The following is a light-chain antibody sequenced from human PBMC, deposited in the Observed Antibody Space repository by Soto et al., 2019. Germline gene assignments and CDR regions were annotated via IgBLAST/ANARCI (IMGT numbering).Light chain of an antibody. CDR2: GDT. V-gene: IGLV1-40*01. CDR3: QSYDSSLSVVV. Sequence: QSVLTQPPSVSGAPGQRVIISCTGSSSNIGAGYDVKWYQQLPGTAPKLLIYGDTNRPSGVPDRFSGSKSGTSASLAITGLQTEDEADYYCQSYDSSLSVVVVGGGTKLTVL. J-gene: IGLJ2*01. CDR1: SSNIGAGYD.